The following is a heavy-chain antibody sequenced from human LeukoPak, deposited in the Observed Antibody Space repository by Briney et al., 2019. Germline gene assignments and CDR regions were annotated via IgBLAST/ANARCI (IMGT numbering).Heavy chain of an antibody. CDR2: ISGSSGST. Sequence: GGSLRLPCAASGFTFSSFAMTWVRQAPGKGLDWVSTISGSSGSTYYADSVKGRFTISRDNSKNTLYLQMNSLRAEDTAIYYCAKLPGAAADNYYYYYMDVWGQGTTVTVSS. CDR3: AKLPGAAADNYYYYYMDV. CDR1: GFTFSSFA. V-gene: IGHV3-23*01. J-gene: IGHJ6*03. D-gene: IGHD6-13*01.